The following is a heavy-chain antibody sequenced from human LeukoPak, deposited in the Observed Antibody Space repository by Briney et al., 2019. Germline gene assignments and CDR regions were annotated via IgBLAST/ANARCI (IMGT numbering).Heavy chain of an antibody. CDR2: FHYSGST. J-gene: IGHJ4*02. CDR3: ARGDSGYDSEL. CDR1: GGSISSSSYY. V-gene: IGHV4-39*07. D-gene: IGHD5-12*01. Sequence: SETLSLTCSVSGGSISSSSYYWGWIRQPPGKGLEWIGTFHYSGSTYNPSLKSRVTISVDTSKNQFSLKLSSVTAADTAVYYCARGDSGYDSELWGQGTLVTVSS.